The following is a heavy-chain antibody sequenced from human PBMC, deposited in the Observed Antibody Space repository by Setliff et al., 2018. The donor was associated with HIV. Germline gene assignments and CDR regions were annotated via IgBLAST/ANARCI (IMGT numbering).Heavy chain of an antibody. CDR1: GGTFNGYA. J-gene: IGHJ6*03. V-gene: IGHV1-69*10. CDR2: IISILGLA. CDR3: ARGPKDCTSTSCRYYYYYYYMDV. Sequence: SVKVSCKASGGTFNGYAISWVRQAPGRGLEWMGGIISILGLANYAQKFQGRVTIIADKSTSTVYMEVSRLRSEDTAMYYCARGPKDCTSTSCRYYYYYYYMDVWGKGTTVTVSS. D-gene: IGHD2-2*01.